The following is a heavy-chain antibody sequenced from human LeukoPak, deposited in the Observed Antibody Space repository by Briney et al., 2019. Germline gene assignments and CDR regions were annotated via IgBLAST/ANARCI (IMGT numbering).Heavy chain of an antibody. CDR2: IYYSGRT. CDR1: GGSISSYY. D-gene: IGHD2/OR15-2a*01. J-gene: IGHJ4*02. Sequence: PSETLSLTCTVSGGSISSYYWSWIRQPPGKGLEWTGYIYYSGRTNYTPSLKSRVTISVDTSKNQFSLKLSSVTAADTAVYYCARGPNRYYFDYWGQGTLVTVSS. CDR3: ARGPNRYYFDY. V-gene: IGHV4-59*01.